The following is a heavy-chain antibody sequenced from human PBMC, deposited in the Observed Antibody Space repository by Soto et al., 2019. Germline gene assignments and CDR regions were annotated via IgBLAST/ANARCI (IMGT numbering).Heavy chain of an antibody. Sequence: ESGGGLVQPGGSLRLSCAASGFTFSSYDMHWVRQATGKGLEWVSAIGTAGDTYYPGSVKGRFTISRENAKNSLYLQMNSLRAEDTAVYYCARDPGGFGEPYGMDVWGQGTTVTVSS. J-gene: IGHJ6*02. CDR2: IGTAGDT. D-gene: IGHD3-10*01. CDR3: ARDPGGFGEPYGMDV. CDR1: GFTFSSYD. V-gene: IGHV3-13*01.